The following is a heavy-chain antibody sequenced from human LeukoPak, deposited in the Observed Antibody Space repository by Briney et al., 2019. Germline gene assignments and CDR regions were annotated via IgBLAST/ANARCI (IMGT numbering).Heavy chain of an antibody. CDR3: ARDRWGVAVAGNIDY. CDR1: GYTFTSYG. CDR2: IIAYNGNT. Sequence: ASVKVSCKASGYTFTSYGISWVRQAPGQGLEWMGWIIAYNGNTNYAQKLQGRVTMTTDTSTSTAYMELRSLRSDDTAVYYCARDRWGVAVAGNIDYWGQGTLVTVSS. D-gene: IGHD6-19*01. J-gene: IGHJ4*02. V-gene: IGHV1-18*01.